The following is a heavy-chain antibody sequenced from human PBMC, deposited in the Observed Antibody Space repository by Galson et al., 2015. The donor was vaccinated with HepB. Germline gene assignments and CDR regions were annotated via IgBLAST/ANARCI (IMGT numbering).Heavy chain of an antibody. CDR1: GGSISTFS. J-gene: IGHJ6*03. CDR2: VSDSEDT. Sequence: SETLSLTCTVSGGSISTFSWSWIRLPPGKGLEWIGSVSDSEDTNYNPSLASRAIISVDTSKDQVSLEMPSATAADTAVYYCARGRGVRYNKYVGGFYYMDVWGKGTMVTVSS. CDR3: ARGRGVRYNKYVGGFYYMDV. D-gene: IGHD3-10*01. V-gene: IGHV4-59*01.